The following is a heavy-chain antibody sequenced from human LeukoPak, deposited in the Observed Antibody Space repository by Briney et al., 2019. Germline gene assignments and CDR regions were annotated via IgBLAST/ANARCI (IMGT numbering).Heavy chain of an antibody. CDR3: AKDVDDSSGYDDAFDV. CDR1: GFTFSNYA. CDR2: ISGSGYTT. D-gene: IGHD3-22*01. V-gene: IGHV3-23*01. J-gene: IGHJ3*01. Sequence: GGSLRLSCAGSGFTFSNYAMGWVRQAPGKGLQWVSTISGSGYTTHYADSVKGRFIISRDNSMNTVYVQMNDLRDDDTAVYYCAKDVDDSSGYDDAFDVWGQGTMVTVSS.